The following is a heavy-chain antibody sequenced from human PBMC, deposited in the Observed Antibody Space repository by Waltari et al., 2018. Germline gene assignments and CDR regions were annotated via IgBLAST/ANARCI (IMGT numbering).Heavy chain of an antibody. V-gene: IGHV4-4*02. J-gene: IGHJ4*02. CDR2: IYHSGST. CDR1: GGAISSSNC. CDR3: ARDYTRADDYGDYATGLYYFDY. Sequence: QVQLQESGPGLVKPSGTLSLTCAVSGGAISSSNCVSWARQPPGKGLEWIGEIYHSGSTNYNPARKSRVTISVDNPKNQFSLKLSSVAAADTAVYYCARDYTRADDYGDYATGLYYFDYWGQGTLVTVSS. D-gene: IGHD4-17*01.